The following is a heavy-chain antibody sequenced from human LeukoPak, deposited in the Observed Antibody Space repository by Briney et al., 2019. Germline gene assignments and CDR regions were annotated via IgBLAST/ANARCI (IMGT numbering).Heavy chain of an antibody. CDR2: ISYDGSNK. Sequence: GGSLRLSCAASGFTFSSYGMHWVRQAPGKGLEWVAVISYDGSNKYYADSVKGRFTISRDNSKNTLYLQMNSLRAEDTAVYYCAANYYDSSGYYYGRETPIGYWGQGTLVTASS. CDR1: GFTFSSYG. D-gene: IGHD3-22*01. CDR3: AANYYDSSGYYYGRETPIGY. V-gene: IGHV3-30*03. J-gene: IGHJ4*02.